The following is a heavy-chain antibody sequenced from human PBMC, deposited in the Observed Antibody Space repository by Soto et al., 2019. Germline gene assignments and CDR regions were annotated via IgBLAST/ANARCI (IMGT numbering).Heavy chain of an antibody. CDR2: ISYDGGNK. Sequence: GGSLRLSCAASGFTFSSYAMHWVRQAPGKGLEWVAVISYDGGNKYYADSVKGRFTISRDNSKNTLYLQMNSLRAEDTAVYYCASQDYYDSSMGDPYYYYYGMDVWGQGTTVTVSS. CDR1: GFTFSSYA. CDR3: ASQDYYDSSMGDPYYYYYGMDV. J-gene: IGHJ6*02. V-gene: IGHV3-30-3*01. D-gene: IGHD3-22*01.